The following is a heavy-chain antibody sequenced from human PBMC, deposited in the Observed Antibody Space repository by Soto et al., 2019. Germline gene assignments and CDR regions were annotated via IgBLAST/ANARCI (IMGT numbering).Heavy chain of an antibody. V-gene: IGHV1-69*13. Sequence: SVKVSCKASGGTFSSYAISWVRQAPGQGLEWMGGIIPIFGTANYAQKFQGRVTITADESTSTAYMELSSLRSEDTAVYYCARAGYYYDSSGYNFDYWGQGTLVTVSS. J-gene: IGHJ4*02. D-gene: IGHD3-22*01. CDR2: IIPIFGTA. CDR1: GGTFSSYA. CDR3: ARAGYYYDSSGYNFDY.